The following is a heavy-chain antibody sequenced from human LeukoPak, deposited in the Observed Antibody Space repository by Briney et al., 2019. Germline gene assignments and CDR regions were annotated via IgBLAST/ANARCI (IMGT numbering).Heavy chain of an antibody. CDR2: IYSGGST. CDR1: GFTVSSNY. Sequence: PGGSLRLSCAASGFTVSSNYMSWVRQAPGKGLEWDSVIYSGGSTYYADSVKGRFTISRDNSKNTLYLQMNSLRAEDTAVYYCARQRDYYYGMDVWGKGTTVTVSS. D-gene: IGHD6-25*01. CDR3: ARQRDYYYGMDV. J-gene: IGHJ6*04. V-gene: IGHV3-53*01.